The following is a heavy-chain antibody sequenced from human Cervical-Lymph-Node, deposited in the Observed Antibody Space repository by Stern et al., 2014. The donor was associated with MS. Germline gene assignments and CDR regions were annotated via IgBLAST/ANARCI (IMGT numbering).Heavy chain of an antibody. CDR2: ICDSTRT. Sequence: QVQLQESGPGLVRPSQTLSLTCTVSGGSISSGGYCWSWVRQHPGKGLEWIGYICDSTRTHYNPSLKSRVSISGDTAKNLFSLKLRSVAAADTAVYYCASGDAFNPVYYWGQGTLVTVSS. CDR1: GGSISSGGYC. D-gene: IGHD5-24*01. CDR3: ASGDAFNPVYY. J-gene: IGHJ4*02. V-gene: IGHV4-31*03.